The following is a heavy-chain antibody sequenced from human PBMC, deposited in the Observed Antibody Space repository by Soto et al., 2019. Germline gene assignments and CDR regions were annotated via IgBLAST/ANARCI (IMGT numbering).Heavy chain of an antibody. Sequence: QITLKESGPTLVKPTQTLTLTCTFSGFSLSTSEVGVGWIRQPPGKALEWLAFIFWDDDKRYSPSLKSRLTIPKDPSKNQVVLTMTNMDPVDTASSSCTHTTTMTSFDYWGQGTLVTVSS. V-gene: IGHV2-5*02. CDR1: GFSLSTSEVG. CDR3: THTTTMTSFDY. CDR2: IFWDDDK. J-gene: IGHJ4*02. D-gene: IGHD4-17*01.